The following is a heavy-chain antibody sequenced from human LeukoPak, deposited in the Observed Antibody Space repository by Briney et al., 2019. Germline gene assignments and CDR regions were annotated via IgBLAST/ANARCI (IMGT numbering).Heavy chain of an antibody. Sequence: ETXSLTCAVYGGSFSGYYWSWLRQAPGKGLEWIXXINNSGSSNYNTSLKRGVTISVDTSKNQFSLKLSSVTSAHTAVYYCARGRTGGSLRRSYYFDYWGQGTLVTGSS. D-gene: IGHD2-8*02. V-gene: IGHV4-34*01. CDR1: GGSFSGYY. CDR3: ARGRTGGSLRRSYYFDY. CDR2: INNSGSS. J-gene: IGHJ4*02.